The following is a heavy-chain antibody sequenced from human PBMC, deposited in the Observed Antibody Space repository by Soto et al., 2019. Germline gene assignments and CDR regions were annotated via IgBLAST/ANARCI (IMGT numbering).Heavy chain of an antibody. CDR1: GFTFSSYG. CDR2: IWYDGSNK. J-gene: IGHJ4*02. CDR3: ARVSFDY. Sequence: PGGALRLSCAASGFTFSSYGMHWVRQAPGKGLEWVAAIWYDGSNKYYADSVKGRFTISRDNSKNTLYLQMNSLRAEDTAVYYCARVSFDYWGQGTLVTVSS. V-gene: IGHV3-33*01.